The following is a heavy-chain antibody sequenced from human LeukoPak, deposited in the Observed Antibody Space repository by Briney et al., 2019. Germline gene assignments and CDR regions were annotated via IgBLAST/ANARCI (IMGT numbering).Heavy chain of an antibody. V-gene: IGHV4-38-2*02. CDR2: IYHSGST. J-gene: IGHJ4*02. Sequence: KSSETLSLTCTVSGYSISSGYYWGWIRQPPGKGLEWIGSIYHSGSTYHNASLQSRVTISIETSKNQISLRLNSVTAADTAIYYCAKSGGYGLIVYWGQGTLVTVSS. CDR3: AKSGGYGLIVY. D-gene: IGHD1-26*01. CDR1: GYSISSGYY.